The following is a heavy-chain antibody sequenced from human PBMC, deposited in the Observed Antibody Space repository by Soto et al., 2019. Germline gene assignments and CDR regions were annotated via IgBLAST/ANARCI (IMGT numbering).Heavy chain of an antibody. V-gene: IGHV2-5*02. J-gene: IGHJ4*02. Sequence: QITLKESGPTLVRPAQTLTLTCDFSGFSLSTYHLGVAWIRQPPGKALEWLALIYWDDDKRYSPSLKDRLAISKDTSSNQVVLTIPNMDPGDTATYFCAHAGDYDLMTFDHWGPGTLVTVS. CDR3: AHAGDYDLMTFDH. D-gene: IGHD4-17*01. CDR2: IYWDDDK. CDR1: GFSLSTYHLG.